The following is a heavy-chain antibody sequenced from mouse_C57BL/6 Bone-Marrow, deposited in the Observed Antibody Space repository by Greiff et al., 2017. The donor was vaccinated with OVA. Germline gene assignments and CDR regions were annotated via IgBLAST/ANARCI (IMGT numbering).Heavy chain of an antibody. CDR2: IYPGDGDT. Sequence: VQLQQSGPELVKPGASVKISCKASGYAFSSSWMNWVKQRPGKGLEWIGRIYPGDGDTNYNGKFKGKATLTADKSSSTAYMQLSSLTSEDSAVYVCDGAAAGGSWYIDVWGRGTTVTVSS. CDR3: DGAAAGGSWYIDV. CDR1: GYAFSSSW. J-gene: IGHJ1*03. D-gene: IGHD3-3*01. V-gene: IGHV1-82*01.